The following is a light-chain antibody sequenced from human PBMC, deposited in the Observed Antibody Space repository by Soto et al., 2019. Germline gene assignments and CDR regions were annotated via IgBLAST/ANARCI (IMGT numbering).Light chain of an antibody. Sequence: QSALTQPASVSGSPGQSITISCTGTSRDVGAYDYVSWYLQYPDKAPQLLIYYVDHRPSGVSSRFSGSKSGNTASLTISGLQAEDEADYYCSSYTDSNTYVFGSGTKLTVL. CDR3: SSYTDSNTYV. CDR2: YVD. V-gene: IGLV2-14*03. J-gene: IGLJ1*01. CDR1: SRDVGAYDY.